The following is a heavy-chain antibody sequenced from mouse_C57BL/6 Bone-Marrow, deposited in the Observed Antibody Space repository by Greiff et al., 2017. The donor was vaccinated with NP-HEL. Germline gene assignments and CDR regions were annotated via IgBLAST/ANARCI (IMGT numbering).Heavy chain of an antibody. CDR1: GFTFSSYG. J-gene: IGHJ1*03. Sequence: EVMLVESGGDLVKPGGSLKLSCAASGFTFSSYGMSWVRQTPDKRLEWVATISSGGSYPYYPDSVKGRFTISRDHATNTLYLQISSLKSEDTGMYYCARHLYYGSWYLDDWGKGTTVTVSS. CDR3: ARHLYYGSWYLDD. D-gene: IGHD1-1*01. CDR2: ISSGGSYP. V-gene: IGHV5-6*01.